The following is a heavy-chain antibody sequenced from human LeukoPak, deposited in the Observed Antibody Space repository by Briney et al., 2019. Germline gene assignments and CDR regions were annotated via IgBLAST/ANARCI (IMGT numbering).Heavy chain of an antibody. Sequence: GGSLRLSCAASGFTFSSYWMGWVRQAPGKGLEWVANIKQDGSEKYYVDSVKGRFTISRDNAKNSLYLQMNSLRAEDTAVYYCARDGDIVVVPAPFDYWGQGTLVTVSS. CDR1: GFTFSSYW. CDR2: IKQDGSEK. V-gene: IGHV3-7*01. J-gene: IGHJ4*02. CDR3: ARDGDIVVVPAPFDY. D-gene: IGHD2-2*01.